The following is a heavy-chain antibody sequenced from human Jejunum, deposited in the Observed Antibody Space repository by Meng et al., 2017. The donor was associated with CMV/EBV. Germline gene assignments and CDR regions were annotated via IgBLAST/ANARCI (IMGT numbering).Heavy chain of an antibody. CDR2: ISTNTGTP. D-gene: IGHD2/OR15-2a*01. CDR3: ARGGNFDP. J-gene: IGHJ5*02. V-gene: IGHV7-4-1*02. CDR1: GYTFSTYT. Sequence: VHVVQSGADLKKPGASVKVSCEASGYTFSTYTINWVRQAHGRGLEWMGWISTNTGTPTYTQGFTGRFVFSLDTSVSTAYLQISSLKAEDTAVYYCARGGNFDPWGQGTLVTVSS.